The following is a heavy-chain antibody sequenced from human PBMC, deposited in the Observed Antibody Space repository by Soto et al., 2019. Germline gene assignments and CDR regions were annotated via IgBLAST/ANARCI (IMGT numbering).Heavy chain of an antibody. Sequence: GASVKVSCKASDYTFTNYGINWVRQAPGQGLEWVAWISGYNGNTNYAQKVQGRITMTTDTSTNTAYLELESLRSDDTAVYYCARDESTVVGPELDYWGQGALVTVSS. CDR2: ISGYNGNT. J-gene: IGHJ4*02. D-gene: IGHD2-2*01. V-gene: IGHV1-18*01. CDR1: DYTFTNYG. CDR3: ARDESTVVGPELDY.